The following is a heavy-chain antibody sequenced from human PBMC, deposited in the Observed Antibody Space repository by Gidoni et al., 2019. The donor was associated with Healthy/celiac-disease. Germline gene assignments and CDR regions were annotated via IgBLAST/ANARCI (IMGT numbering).Heavy chain of an antibody. Sequence: QITLKESGPTLVKPTQTLTLTCTFSGFSLSTSGVGLGWIRQPPGKALEWLALIYWDDDKRYSPYLKSRLTITKDTSKNQVVLTMTNMDPVDTATYYCAHSAICGVVIPAGAFDIWGQGTMVTVSS. D-gene: IGHD3-3*01. CDR1: GFSLSTSGVG. CDR2: IYWDDDK. CDR3: AHSAICGVVIPAGAFDI. J-gene: IGHJ3*02. V-gene: IGHV2-5*02.